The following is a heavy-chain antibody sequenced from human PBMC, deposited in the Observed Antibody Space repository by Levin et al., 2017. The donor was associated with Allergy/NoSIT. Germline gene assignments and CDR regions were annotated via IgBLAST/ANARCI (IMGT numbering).Heavy chain of an antibody. Sequence: GGSLRLSCAASGVTFSSHAMSWVRQAPGKGPEWVSVITDSGDNTYYADSVKGRITISRENYKNTLFLKMNSLRAEDTAVDCCAKETGPRFGYLHHWGQCTLATVSP. D-gene: IGHD1-14*01. J-gene: IGHJ1*01. CDR3: AKETGPRFGYLHH. CDR2: ITDSGDNT. CDR1: GVTFSSHA. V-gene: IGHV3-23*01.